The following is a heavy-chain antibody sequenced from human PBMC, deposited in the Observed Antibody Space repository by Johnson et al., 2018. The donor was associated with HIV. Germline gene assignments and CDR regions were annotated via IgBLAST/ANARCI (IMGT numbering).Heavy chain of an antibody. V-gene: IGHV3-30*04. J-gene: IGHJ3*02. CDR3: AREFESPETDFWSGDDAFDI. D-gene: IGHD3-3*01. CDR2: ISHDGSEK. CDR1: GFTFSTYA. Sequence: QVQLVESGGGVVQPGTSLRLSCAASGFTFSTYAMFWVRQAPGKGLEWVAVISHDGSEKYYVDSVKGRFTISRDNAKNSLYLQMNSLRAEDTALYYSAREFESPETDFWSGDDAFDIWGQGTMVTVSS.